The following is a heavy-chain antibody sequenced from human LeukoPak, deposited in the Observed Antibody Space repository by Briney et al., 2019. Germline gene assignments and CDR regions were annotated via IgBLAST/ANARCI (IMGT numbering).Heavy chain of an antibody. Sequence: SDTLSPTRPVDGRSITSYYCSSIRQPPGEGLGWIWYIYYSGSTNYNPSLKSPVTISVDTYKNQFSLKLSSVTAADTAVYYCARRDGGTHAFDIWGQGTMVTVSS. CDR2: IYYSGST. CDR1: GRSITSYY. D-gene: IGHD4-23*01. CDR3: ARRDGGTHAFDI. J-gene: IGHJ3*02. V-gene: IGHV4-59*08.